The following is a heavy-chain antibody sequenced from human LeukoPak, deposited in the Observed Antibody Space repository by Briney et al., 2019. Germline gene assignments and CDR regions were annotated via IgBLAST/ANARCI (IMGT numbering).Heavy chain of an antibody. CDR2: IYSGGST. CDR3: ARATTTRTRFDY. Sequence: GGSLRLSCAASGFTVRGNSMGWVRQAPGKGLEWVSVIYSGGSTYYADSVKGRFTISRDNSKNTLYLQMNSLRDEDTAVYFCARATTTRTRFDYWGQGTLVTVSS. V-gene: IGHV3-53*01. CDR1: GFTVRGNS. D-gene: IGHD4-17*01. J-gene: IGHJ4*02.